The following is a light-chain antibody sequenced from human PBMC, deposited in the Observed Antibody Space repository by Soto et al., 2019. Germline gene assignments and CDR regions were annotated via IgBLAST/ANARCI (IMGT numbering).Light chain of an antibody. J-gene: IGKJ1*01. Sequence: EIVMTQSPATLSVSPGERATLSCRASQSVSSNFAWYQQKPGHSPRLLMYGASTRATDIPARFSGSGSGTEVTLTISTLQSEDFEVYYCQQYDNWPWTFGPGTKVEI. CDR3: QQYDNWPWT. CDR1: QSVSSN. CDR2: GAS. V-gene: IGKV3-15*01.